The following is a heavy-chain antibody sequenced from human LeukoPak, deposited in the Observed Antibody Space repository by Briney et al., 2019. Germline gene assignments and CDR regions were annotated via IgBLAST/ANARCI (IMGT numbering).Heavy chain of an antibody. J-gene: IGHJ4*02. CDR1: GGSISSGGYS. CDR3: ARLVAATGNFDY. D-gene: IGHD6-13*01. Sequence: SETLSLTCAVSGGSISSGGYSWSWIRQPPGKGLEWIGFIYHSGSTYYNPSLKSRVTISVDRSKNQFSLKLSSVTAADTAVYYCARLVAATGNFDYWGQGTLVTVSS. CDR2: IYHSGST. V-gene: IGHV4-30-2*01.